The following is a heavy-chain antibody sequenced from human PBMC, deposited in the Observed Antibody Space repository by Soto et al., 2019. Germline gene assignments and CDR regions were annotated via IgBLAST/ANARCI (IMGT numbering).Heavy chain of an antibody. CDR2: MSPSGGHT. V-gene: IGHV1-8*01. Sequence: QVQLAQSGAEVKEPGASVRVSCKASGYAFTTYDINWVRQATGQGFEWMGWMSPSGGHTDYAQKFQGRVSMTRDISITTAYMELSSLTSEDMAVYFCARGVEAGMDVWGQGTTVTVSS. J-gene: IGHJ6*02. CDR3: ARGVEAGMDV. D-gene: IGHD6-19*01. CDR1: GYAFTTYD.